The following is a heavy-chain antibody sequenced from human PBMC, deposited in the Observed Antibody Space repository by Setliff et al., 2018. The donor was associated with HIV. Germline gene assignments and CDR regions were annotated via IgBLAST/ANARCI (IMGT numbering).Heavy chain of an antibody. CDR1: GGSISSHY. J-gene: IGHJ4*02. CDR3: ARGRRSSGWYVYH. V-gene: IGHV4-59*08. Sequence: PSETLSLTCTVSGGSISSHYWSWIRQPPGKGLEWIGGIYYSGSTNYNPSLKSRVTLSLDTSKNQFSLKLSSVTAADTAVYYCARGRRSSGWYVYHWGQGTLVTVSS. CDR2: IYYSGST. D-gene: IGHD6-19*01.